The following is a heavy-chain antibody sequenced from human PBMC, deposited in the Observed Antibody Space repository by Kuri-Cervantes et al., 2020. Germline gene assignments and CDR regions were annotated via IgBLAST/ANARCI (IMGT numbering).Heavy chain of an antibody. CDR2: MRSDGRNI. CDR3: ARGPLSGLGGTVDY. V-gene: IGHV3-30*02. J-gene: IGHJ4*02. Sequence: GGSLRLSCAASGFTFSEYGMHWLRQAPGKGLQWVAFMRSDGRNIGHADSVKGRFTISRDNSKNTLYLQMNSLRAGDTAVYYCARGPLSGLGGTVDYWGQGTLVTVSS. D-gene: IGHD6-25*01. CDR1: GFTFSEYG.